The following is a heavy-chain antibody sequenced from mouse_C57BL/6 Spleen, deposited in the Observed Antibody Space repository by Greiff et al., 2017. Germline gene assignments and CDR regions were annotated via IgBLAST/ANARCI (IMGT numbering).Heavy chain of an antibody. J-gene: IGHJ2*01. Sequence: QVTLKECGPGILQSSQTLSLTCSFSGFSLSTSGMGVSWIRQPSGKGLEWLAHIYWDDDKRYNPSLKSRLTISKDTSRNQVFLKITSVDTADTATYYCAGGLRGNYFDYWGQGTTLTVSS. CDR1: GFSLSTSGMG. CDR3: AGGLRGNYFDY. D-gene: IGHD2-12*01. V-gene: IGHV8-12*01. CDR2: IYWDDDK.